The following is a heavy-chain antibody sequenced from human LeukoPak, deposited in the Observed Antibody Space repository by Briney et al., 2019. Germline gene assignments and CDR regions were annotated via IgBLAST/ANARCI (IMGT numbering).Heavy chain of an antibody. V-gene: IGHV3-30-3*01. Sequence: PGGSLRLSCAASEFTFSSYAMHWVRQAPGKGLEWVAVISYDGSNKYYADSVKGRFTISRDNSKNTLYLQMNSLRAEDTAVYYCARDYHPVAGGEDYFDYWGQGTLVTVSS. CDR1: EFTFSSYA. CDR3: ARDYHPVAGGEDYFDY. CDR2: ISYDGSNK. J-gene: IGHJ4*02. D-gene: IGHD6-19*01.